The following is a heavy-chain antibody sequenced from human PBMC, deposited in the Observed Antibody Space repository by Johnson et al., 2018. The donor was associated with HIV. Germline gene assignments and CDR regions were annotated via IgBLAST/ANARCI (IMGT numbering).Heavy chain of an antibody. CDR1: GFTFSSYV. CDR3: ARDQVVEMATIIGDDAFDS. V-gene: IGHV3-23*04. CDR2: IGVSGDST. D-gene: IGHD5-24*01. J-gene: IGHJ3*02. Sequence: VQLVESGGGLVQPGGSLRLSCAASGFTFSSYVMSWVRQAPGKGLEWVSGIGVSGDSTYYADSVNGRFTISRDNSKNTLYLQMNSLRAEETAIYYCARDQVVEMATIIGDDAFDSCGQVTMVTVSS.